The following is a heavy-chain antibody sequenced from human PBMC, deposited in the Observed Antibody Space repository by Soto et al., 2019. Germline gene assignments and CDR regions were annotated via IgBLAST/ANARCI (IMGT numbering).Heavy chain of an antibody. CDR3: ARDRIQFSVDV. J-gene: IGHJ6*02. D-gene: IGHD5-18*01. Sequence: QVQLQESGPGLVKPSQTLSLTCSVSGGSINSGGHYWSWIRQHPGKGLEWIGRIYKTGSTDFNPSLKDRLTISIDPSKNQFSLSLRSVTDADTAVYYCARDRIQFSVDVWGQGTTVTVSS. V-gene: IGHV4-31*03. CDR1: GGSINSGGHY. CDR2: IYKTGST.